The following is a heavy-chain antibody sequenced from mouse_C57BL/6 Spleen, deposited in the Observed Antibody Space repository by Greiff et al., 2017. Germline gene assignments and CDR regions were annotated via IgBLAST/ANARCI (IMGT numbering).Heavy chain of an antibody. Sequence: VQLQQPGAELVRPGSSVKLSCKASGYTFTSYWMDWVKQRPGQGLEWIGNIYPSDSETHYNQKFKDKATLTVDKSSSTAYMQLSSLTSEDSAVYYCAREGASHYCDYWGQGTTLTVSS. CDR3: AREGASHYCDY. CDR1: GYTFTSYW. J-gene: IGHJ2*01. CDR2: IYPSDSET. V-gene: IGHV1-61*01.